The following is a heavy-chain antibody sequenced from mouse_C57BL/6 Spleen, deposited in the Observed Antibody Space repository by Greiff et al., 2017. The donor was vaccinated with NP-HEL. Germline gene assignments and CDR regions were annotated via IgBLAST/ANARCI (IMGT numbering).Heavy chain of an antibody. V-gene: IGHV5-9*01. J-gene: IGHJ4*01. Sequence: EVKVVESGGGLVKPGGSLKLSCAASGFTFSSYTMSWVRQTPEKRLEWVATISGGGGNTYYPDSVKGRFTISRDNAKNTLYLQMSSLRSEDTALYYCARQDAMDYWGQGTSVTVSS. CDR2: ISGGGGNT. CDR1: GFTFSSYT. CDR3: ARQDAMDY.